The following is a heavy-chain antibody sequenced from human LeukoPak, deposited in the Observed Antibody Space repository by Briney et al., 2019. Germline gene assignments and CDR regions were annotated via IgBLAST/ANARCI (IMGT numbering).Heavy chain of an antibody. CDR3: ARDSSVARRFPMAAGD. J-gene: IGHJ4*02. CDR2: ISSSSSTI. Sequence: PGGSLRLSCAASGFTFSSYSMNWVRQAPGKGLEWVSYISSSSSTISYADSVKGRFTISRDNAKNSLYLQMNSLRAEDTAVYYCARDSSVARRFPMAAGDWGQGTLVTVSS. CDR1: GFTFSSYS. D-gene: IGHD6-13*01. V-gene: IGHV3-48*01.